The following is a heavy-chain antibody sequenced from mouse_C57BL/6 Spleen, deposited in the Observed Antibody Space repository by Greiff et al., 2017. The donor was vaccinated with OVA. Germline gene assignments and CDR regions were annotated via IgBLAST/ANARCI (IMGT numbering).Heavy chain of an antibody. CDR2: IWRGGST. V-gene: IGHV2-5*01. D-gene: IGHD2-2*01. CDR3: ATNGYDLETWFAY. J-gene: IGHJ3*01. Sequence: VKLMESGPGLVQPSQSLSITCTVSGFSLTSYGVHWVRQSPGKGLEWLGVIWRGGSTDYNAAFMSRLSITKDNSKSQVFFKMNSLQADDTAIYYCATNGYDLETWFAYWGQGTLVTVSA. CDR1: GFSLTSYG.